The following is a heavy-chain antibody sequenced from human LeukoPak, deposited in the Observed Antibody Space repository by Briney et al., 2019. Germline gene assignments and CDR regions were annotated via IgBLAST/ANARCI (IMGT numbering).Heavy chain of an antibody. D-gene: IGHD3-22*01. Sequence: PGGSLRLSCTASGFSGPSSAMAWVRQAPGKGLEGVSHIGAGASNKYYADSVKGRFTISRDYSRKTVYLQMNSLRADDTAVYYCAQSYDSGGYPLGDSWGQGTLGTVSS. CDR3: AQSYDSGGYPLGDS. CDR1: GFSGPSSA. J-gene: IGHJ4*02. V-gene: IGHV3-23*01. CDR2: IGAGASNK.